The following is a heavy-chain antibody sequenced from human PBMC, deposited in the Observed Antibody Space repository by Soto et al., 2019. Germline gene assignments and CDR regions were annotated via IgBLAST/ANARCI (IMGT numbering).Heavy chain of an antibody. CDR3: ARDRYVITFGGVIVPYFDY. CDR1: GGSISSSNW. Sequence: QVQLQESGPGLVKPSGTLSLTCAVSGGSISSSNWWSWVRQPPGKGLEWIGEIYHSGSTNYNPSLKSRPTISVDKSKNQFSLKQSSVTDADTAVYYCARDRYVITFGGVIVPYFDYWGQGTLVTVSS. V-gene: IGHV4-4*02. D-gene: IGHD3-16*01. CDR2: IYHSGST. J-gene: IGHJ4*02.